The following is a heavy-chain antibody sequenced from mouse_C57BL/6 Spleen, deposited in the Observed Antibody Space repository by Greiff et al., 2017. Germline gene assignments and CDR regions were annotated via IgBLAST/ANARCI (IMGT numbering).Heavy chain of an antibody. Sequence: VQLQQSGPELVKPGASVKISCKASGYTFTDYYMNWVKQSHGKSLEWIGDINPNNGGTSYNQKFKGKATLTVDKSSSTAYMELRSLTSEDSAVYYCARGDYDTFDVWGTGTTVTVSS. CDR2: INPNNGGT. J-gene: IGHJ1*03. CDR3: ARGDYDTFDV. V-gene: IGHV1-26*01. CDR1: GYTFTDYY. D-gene: IGHD2-4*01.